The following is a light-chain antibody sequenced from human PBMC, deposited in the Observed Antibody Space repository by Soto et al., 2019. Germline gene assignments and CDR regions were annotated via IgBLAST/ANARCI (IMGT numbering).Light chain of an antibody. CDR3: QQYYSVPLS. CDR1: QDISTY. CDR2: DTS. J-gene: IGKJ3*01. V-gene: IGKV1-33*01. Sequence: DIPMTQSPSSLSASVGDRVTITCQASQDISTYLNWYQQKPGTPPKLLINDTSSLETGVPSRVSGSGSGTDFAFTITSLQPEDIATYYCQQYYSVPLSFGPGTKV.